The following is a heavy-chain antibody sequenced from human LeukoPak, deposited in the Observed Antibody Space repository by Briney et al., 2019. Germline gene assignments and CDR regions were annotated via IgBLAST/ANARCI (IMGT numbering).Heavy chain of an antibody. CDR3: AREGLSTDDAFDI. V-gene: IGHV4-59*01. J-gene: IGHJ3*02. CDR1: GGSLSSYY. CDR2: IYYSGRT. Sequence: SETLSLTCTVSGGSLSSYYWGWIRQPPGKGLEWIGYIYYSGRTNYNPHVKSRVTISVHTSKNQFSLKLSSVTAADTAVYYWAREGLSTDDAFDIWGQGTMVTVSS. D-gene: IGHD2-2*01.